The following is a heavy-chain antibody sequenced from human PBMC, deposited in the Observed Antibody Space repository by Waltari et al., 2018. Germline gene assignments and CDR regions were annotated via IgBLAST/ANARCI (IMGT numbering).Heavy chain of an antibody. Sequence: QVQLVQSGAEVKKPGSSVKVSCQASGGTFSSYAISWVRQAPGQGLEWMGGIIPIFGTANYAQKFQGRVTITADESTSTAYMELSSLRSEDTAVYYCARQRTSMTTELDPRMGYYYGMDVWGQGTTVTVSS. V-gene: IGHV1-69*12. D-gene: IGHD4-17*01. CDR3: ARQRTSMTTELDPRMGYYYGMDV. CDR1: GGTFSSYA. J-gene: IGHJ6*02. CDR2: IIPIFGTA.